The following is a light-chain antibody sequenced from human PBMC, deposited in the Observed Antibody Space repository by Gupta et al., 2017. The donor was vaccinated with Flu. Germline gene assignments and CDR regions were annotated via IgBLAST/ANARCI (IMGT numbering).Light chain of an antibody. CDR3: HSYDTNTVV. CDR1: SGGSGSSY. Sequence: TVTISCTTSSGGSGSSYVQWYQRRPGNAPNIMIYENSQRPSGVPERFSGSIEGSSTSATLTRSQLEAEAEDDYYCHSYDTNTVVFGGGTKLTVL. CDR2: ENS. J-gene: IGLJ2*01. V-gene: IGLV6-57*02.